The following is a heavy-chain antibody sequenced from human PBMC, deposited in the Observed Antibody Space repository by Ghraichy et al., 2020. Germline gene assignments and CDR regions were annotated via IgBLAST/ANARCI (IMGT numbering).Heavy chain of an antibody. CDR2: IYTSGST. D-gene: IGHD2-15*01. CDR3: ARDGHDCSGGNCYSDGFDY. J-gene: IGHJ4*02. Sequence: SETLSLTCTVSGDSFSSYYWSWIRQSAGKGLEWIGRIYTSGSTNYNPSLESRITMSVDTSKNQFSLKLSSVTAADTAVYYCARDGHDCSGGNCYSDGFDYGGQGTLVTVSS. CDR1: GDSFSSYY. V-gene: IGHV4-4*07.